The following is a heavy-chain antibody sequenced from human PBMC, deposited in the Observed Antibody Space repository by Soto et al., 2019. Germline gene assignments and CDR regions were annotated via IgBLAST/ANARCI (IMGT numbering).Heavy chain of an antibody. CDR3: AREGKSSSAEYYFDY. Sequence: PGGSLRLSCAASGFTFSSYSMNWVRQAPGKGLEWVSSISSSSSYIYYADSVKGRFTISRDNAKNSLYLQMNSLRAEDTAVYYCAREGKSSSAEYYFDYWGQGTLVTVS. V-gene: IGHV3-21*01. D-gene: IGHD6-6*01. J-gene: IGHJ4*02. CDR1: GFTFSSYS. CDR2: ISSSSSYI.